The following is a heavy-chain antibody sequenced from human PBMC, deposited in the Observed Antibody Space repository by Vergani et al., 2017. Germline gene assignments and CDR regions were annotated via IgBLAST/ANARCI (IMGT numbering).Heavy chain of an antibody. CDR2: LSASGSSR. J-gene: IGHJ3*02. CDR3: AKRGNNSGYFDAFDI. CDR1: GFTFSDYA. D-gene: IGHD3-22*01. Sequence: EVQMLESGGGLVQPGGSLRLSCGASGFTFSDYAMSWVRQAPGKGLEWVSGLSASGSSRFYADSVKGRFTISRDTSKDTLCLHMSSLRGEDTAVYYCAKRGNNSGYFDAFDIWGQGTLVTVSS. V-gene: IGHV3-23*01.